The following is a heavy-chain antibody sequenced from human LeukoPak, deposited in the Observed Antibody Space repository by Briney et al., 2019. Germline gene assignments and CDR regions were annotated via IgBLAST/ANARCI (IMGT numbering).Heavy chain of an antibody. CDR2: ISGSGGST. V-gene: IGHV3-23*01. CDR3: AKGDQGPVAYYDFWSGYSTGGIDY. D-gene: IGHD3-3*01. J-gene: IGHJ4*02. Sequence: GGSLRLTCAASGFTFSSYAMSWVRQAPGKGLEWVSAISGSGGSTYYADSVKGRFTISRDNSENTLYLQMNSLRAEDTAVYYCAKGDQGPVAYYDFWSGYSTGGIDYWGQGTLVTVSS. CDR1: GFTFSSYA.